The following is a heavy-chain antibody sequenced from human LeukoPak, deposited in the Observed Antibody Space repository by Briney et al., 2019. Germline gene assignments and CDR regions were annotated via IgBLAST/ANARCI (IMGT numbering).Heavy chain of an antibody. CDR1: GFTFSSSA. CDR2: KSYDGSNK. V-gene: IGHV3-30-3*01. CDR3: ASSTPKYDYDSSGCYSPFDY. Sequence: GGSLRLSCAASGFTFSSSAMHWVRQAPGKGLEWVAVKSYDGSNKNYADSVKGRLTISRDNSKNTLYLQMNSLRAEDTAVYYCASSTPKYDYDSSGCYSPFDYWGQGTLVTVSS. D-gene: IGHD3-22*01. J-gene: IGHJ4*02.